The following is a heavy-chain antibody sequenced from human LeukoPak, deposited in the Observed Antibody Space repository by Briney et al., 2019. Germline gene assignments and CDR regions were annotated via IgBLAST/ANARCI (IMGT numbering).Heavy chain of an antibody. J-gene: IGHJ4*02. D-gene: IGHD2-21*01. V-gene: IGHV5-51*01. Sequence: LGESLKISCKGSGYTFTNYWIAWVRQMPGKGLEWVGIFYPANSDTRYSPSFQGQVTMSADKSINTAYLQWSSLKASDTAMYYCARRYDNTGYSDYWGQGTLVPVSS. CDR2: FYPANSDT. CDR3: ARRYDNTGYSDY. CDR1: GYTFTNYW.